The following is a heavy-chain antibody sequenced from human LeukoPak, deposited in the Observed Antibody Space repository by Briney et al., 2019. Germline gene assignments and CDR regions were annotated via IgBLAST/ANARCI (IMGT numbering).Heavy chain of an antibody. CDR1: GFTVSSNY. V-gene: IGHV3-66*01. J-gene: IGHJ4*02. D-gene: IGHD5-18*01. Sequence: PGGSLRLSCAASGFTVSSNYMSWVRQAPGKGLEWVSVIYSGGSTYYADSVKGRFTISRGNSKNTLYLQMNSLRAEDTAVYYCARVVSYGYYFDYWGQGTLVTVS. CDR2: IYSGGST. CDR3: ARVVSYGYYFDY.